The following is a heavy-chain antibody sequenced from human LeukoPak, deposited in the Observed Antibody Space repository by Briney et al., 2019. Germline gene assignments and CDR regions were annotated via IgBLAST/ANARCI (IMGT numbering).Heavy chain of an antibody. D-gene: IGHD6-6*01. V-gene: IGHV3-9*01. J-gene: IGHJ5*02. CDR2: ISWNSGSI. CDR3: ARVVLVFRRFDP. CDR1: GFTFDDYA. Sequence: GGSLRLSCAASGFTFDDYAMHWVRHAPGKGLEWVSGISWNSGSIGYADSVKGRFTISRDNAKNSLYLQMNSLRAEDTAVYYCARVVLVFRRFDPWGQGTLVTVSS.